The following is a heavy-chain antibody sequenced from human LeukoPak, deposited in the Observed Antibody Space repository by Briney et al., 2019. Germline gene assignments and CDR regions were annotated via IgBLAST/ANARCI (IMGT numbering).Heavy chain of an antibody. D-gene: IGHD6-19*01. CDR2: IDPSDSYT. CDR1: GYGFTSYW. CDR3: ARHRPDYTSGWYSLTSHYYFDS. Sequence: GESLEISCKGSGYGFTSYWISWVRQMPGKGLEWMGKIDPSDSYTDYSPAFQGHVTISADRSISTAYLQWSSLKASDTAINYCARHRPDYTSGWYSLTSHYYFDSWGQGTLVTVSS. J-gene: IGHJ4*02. V-gene: IGHV5-10-1*01.